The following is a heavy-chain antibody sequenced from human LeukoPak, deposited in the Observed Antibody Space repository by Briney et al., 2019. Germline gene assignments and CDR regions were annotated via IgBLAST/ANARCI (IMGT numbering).Heavy chain of an antibody. D-gene: IGHD2-8*01. J-gene: IGHJ5*02. V-gene: IGHV4-34*01. CDR2: ISYTGST. Sequence: SETLSLTCAVYGGSFSGYYWSWIRQPPGKGLEWIGTISYTGSTYYNPALKSRVAISVDTSKNQFSLKLSSVIVADTAVYYCARGVVMRFDPWGQGTLVIVSS. CDR1: GGSFSGYY. CDR3: ARGVVMRFDP.